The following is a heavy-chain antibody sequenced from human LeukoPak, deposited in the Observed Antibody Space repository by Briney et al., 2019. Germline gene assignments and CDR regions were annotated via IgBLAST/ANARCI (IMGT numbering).Heavy chain of an antibody. J-gene: IGHJ4*02. D-gene: IGHD2-8*01. V-gene: IGHV1-18*01. CDR2: ISAYNGNT. CDR3: ARGYRTNGVCYTLDY. CDR1: GYTFTSYG. Sequence: GASVKVSCKASGYTFTSYGISWVRQAPGQGLEWMGWISAYNGNTNYAQKLQGRVTMTTDTSTSTAYMELRSLRSDDTAVYYCARGYRTNGVCYTLDYWGQETLVTVSS.